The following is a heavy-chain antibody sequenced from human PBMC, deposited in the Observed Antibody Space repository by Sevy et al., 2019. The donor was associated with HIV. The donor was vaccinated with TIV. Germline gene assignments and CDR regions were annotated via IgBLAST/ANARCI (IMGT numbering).Heavy chain of an antibody. CDR1: GFTFSSYW. V-gene: IGHV3-74*01. D-gene: IGHD4-17*01. J-gene: IGHJ6*02. Sequence: GGSLRLSCAASGFTFSSYWMHWVRQAPGKGLVWVSRINSDGSSTSYADSVKGRFTISRDNAKNTLYLQMNSLRAEDTAVYYCGREGRWGYGMDVWGQGTTVTVSS. CDR2: INSDGSST. CDR3: GREGRWGYGMDV.